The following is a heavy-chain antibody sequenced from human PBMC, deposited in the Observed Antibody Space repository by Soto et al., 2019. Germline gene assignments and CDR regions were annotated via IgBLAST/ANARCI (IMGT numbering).Heavy chain of an antibody. D-gene: IGHD2-15*01. CDR2: INHSGST. Sequence: TSETLSLTCAVYGGSFSGYYWSWIRQPPGKGLEWIGEINHSGSTNYNPSLKSRVTISVDTSKNQFSLKLSSVTAADTAVYYCARSARRYCSGGSCYGNWFDPWGQGTLVTVSS. CDR3: ARSARRYCSGGSCYGNWFDP. CDR1: GGSFSGYY. V-gene: IGHV4-34*01. J-gene: IGHJ5*02.